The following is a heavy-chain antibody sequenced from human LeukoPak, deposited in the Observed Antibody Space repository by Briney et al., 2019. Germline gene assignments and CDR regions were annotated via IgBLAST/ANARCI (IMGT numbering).Heavy chain of an antibody. CDR2: IYYSGST. V-gene: IGHV4-31*03. CDR1: GGSISSGGYY. Sequence: PSQTLSLTCTVSGGSISSGGYYWSWIRQHPGKGLEWIGYIYYSGSTYYNPSLKSRVTISVDTSKNQFSLKLSSVTAADTAVYYCARQKAPSYYYYYGMDVWGQGTTVTVSS. J-gene: IGHJ6*02. CDR3: ARQKAPSYYYYYGMDV.